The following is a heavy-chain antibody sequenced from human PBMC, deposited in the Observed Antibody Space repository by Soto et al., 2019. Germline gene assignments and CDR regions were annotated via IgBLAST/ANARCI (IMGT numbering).Heavy chain of an antibody. Sequence: PGGSLRLSCAASGFTFSSYAMSWVRQAPGKGLEWVSAISGSGGSTYYADSVKGRFTISRDNSKNTLYLQMNSLRAEDTAVYYCANDLASGYSGYASDYWGQGTLVTVSS. D-gene: IGHD5-12*01. V-gene: IGHV3-23*01. J-gene: IGHJ4*02. CDR1: GFTFSSYA. CDR2: ISGSGGST. CDR3: ANDLASGYSGYASDY.